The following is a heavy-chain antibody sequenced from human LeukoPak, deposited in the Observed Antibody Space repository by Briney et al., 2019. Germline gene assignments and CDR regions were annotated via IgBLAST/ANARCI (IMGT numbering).Heavy chain of an antibody. CDR2: ISSSSSTI. CDR3: ARDPADIVVVPAAIDY. J-gene: IGHJ4*02. CDR1: GFTFSSYT. Sequence: GGSLRLSFATSGFTFSSYTMNWVRQAPGKGLEWVSYISSSSSTIYYADSVKGRFTISRDNAKNSLYLQMNSLRAEDTAVYYCARDPADIVVVPAAIDYWGQGTLVTVSS. D-gene: IGHD2-2*01. V-gene: IGHV3-48*04.